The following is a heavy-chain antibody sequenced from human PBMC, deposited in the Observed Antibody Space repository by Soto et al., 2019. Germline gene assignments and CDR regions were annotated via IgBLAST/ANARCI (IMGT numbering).Heavy chain of an antibody. V-gene: IGHV3-53*01. D-gene: IGHD2-15*01. CDR2: IYSGGST. Sequence: PGGSLRLSCAASGFTVSSNYMSWVRQAPGKGLEWVSVIYSGGSTYYADSVKGRFTISRDNSKNTLYLQMNSLRAEDTAVYYCARAYHERAAWSDPWGQGTLVTVPQ. J-gene: IGHJ5*02. CDR1: GFTVSSNY. CDR3: ARAYHERAAWSDP.